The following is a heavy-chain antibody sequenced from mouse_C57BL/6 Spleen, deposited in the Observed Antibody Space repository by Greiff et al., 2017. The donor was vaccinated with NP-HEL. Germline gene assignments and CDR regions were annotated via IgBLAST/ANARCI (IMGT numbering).Heavy chain of an antibody. V-gene: IGHV1-42*01. CDR3: APYYDYDVPFAY. J-gene: IGHJ3*01. Sequence: VQLQQSGPELVKPGASVKISCKASGYSFTGYYMNWVKQSPEKSLEWIGEINPSTGGTTYNQKFKAKATLTVDKSSSTAYMQLKSLTSEDSAVYYCAPYYDYDVPFAYWGQGTLVTVSA. D-gene: IGHD2-4*01. CDR1: GYSFTGYY. CDR2: INPSTGGT.